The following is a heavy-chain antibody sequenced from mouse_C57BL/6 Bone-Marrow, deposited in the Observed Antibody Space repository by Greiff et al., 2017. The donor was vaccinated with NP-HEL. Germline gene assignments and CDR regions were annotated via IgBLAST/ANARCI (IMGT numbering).Heavy chain of an antibody. Sequence: EVKLMESGPELVKPGASVKIPCKASGYTFTDYNMDWVKQSHGKSLEWIGDINPNNGGTIYNQKFKGKATLTVDKSSSTAYMELRSLTSEDTAVYYCARWDYYGAYWGQGTLVTVSA. CDR2: INPNNGGT. V-gene: IGHV1-18*01. CDR1: GYTFTDYN. J-gene: IGHJ3*01. CDR3: ARWDYYGAY. D-gene: IGHD1-1*01.